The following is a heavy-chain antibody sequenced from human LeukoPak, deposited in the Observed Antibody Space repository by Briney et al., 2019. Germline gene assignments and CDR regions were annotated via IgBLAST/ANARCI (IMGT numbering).Heavy chain of an antibody. CDR3: ARKGEHYYDSGKLWPAWFDL. CDR2: IHYSGST. V-gene: IGHV4-59*01. J-gene: IGHJ5*02. CDR1: GGSISSYY. D-gene: IGHD3-10*01. Sequence: SETLSLTCTVSGGSISSYYWSWIRQPPGKGLEWIGYIHYSGSTNYNPSLKSRVTISVDTSKNQFSLKLTSVTAADTAVYYCARKGEHYYDSGKLWPAWFDLWGQGTLVTVPS.